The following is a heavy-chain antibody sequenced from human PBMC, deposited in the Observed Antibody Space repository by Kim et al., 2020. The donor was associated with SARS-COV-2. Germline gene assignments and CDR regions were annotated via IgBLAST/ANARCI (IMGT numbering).Heavy chain of an antibody. J-gene: IGHJ6*02. CDR2: IPESGNI. Sequence: SETLSLTCAVYGGSLSGYYWSWIRQPPGKGLEWIGKIPESGNINYNPSLKNRVTISIDTSKNQFSLRLTSVTAADTTFYYCARGGAGFVPVHILGSGPHYDYFIMDVWGRGAAVTVSS. CDR1: GGSLSGYY. D-gene: IGHD2-21*01. CDR3: ARGGAGFVPVHILGSGPHYDYFIMDV. V-gene: IGHV4-34*01.